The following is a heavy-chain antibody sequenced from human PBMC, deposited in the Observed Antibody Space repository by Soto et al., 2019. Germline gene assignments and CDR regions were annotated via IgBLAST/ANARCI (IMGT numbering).Heavy chain of an antibody. J-gene: IGHJ4*02. Sequence: PGGSLRLSCAASGFTFSSYGMHWVRQAPGKGLEWVAVIWYDGSNKYYADSVKGRFTISRDNSKNTLYLQMNSLRAEDTAVYYCARVGCSSTSCYGFFDYWGQGTPVTVSS. V-gene: IGHV3-33*01. CDR2: IWYDGSNK. D-gene: IGHD2-2*01. CDR3: ARVGCSSTSCYGFFDY. CDR1: GFTFSSYG.